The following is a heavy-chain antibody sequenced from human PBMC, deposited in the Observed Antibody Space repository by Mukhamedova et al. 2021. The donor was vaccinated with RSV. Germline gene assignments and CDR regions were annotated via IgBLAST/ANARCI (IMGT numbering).Heavy chain of an antibody. D-gene: IGHD2-15*01. J-gene: IGHJ4*02. V-gene: IGHV3-74*01. Sequence: TISRDNAKSTLSMQMNSLGAEDTAVYYCARGRVGAAHFDYWGQGTLVTVSS. CDR3: ARGRVGAAHFDY.